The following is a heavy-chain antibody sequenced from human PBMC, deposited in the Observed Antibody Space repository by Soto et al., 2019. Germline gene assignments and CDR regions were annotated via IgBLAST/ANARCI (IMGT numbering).Heavy chain of an antibody. V-gene: IGHV4-59*01. CDR2: IYSSGST. Sequence: SETLSLTCTVSRGSISNYYWNWIRQSPGKGLEWIGYIYSSGSTHYNPSLQNRVTISIDTSKNQVSLKVNSVTAADTAVYYCARDHPHSYGVYYFDYWGQGTPVTVS. D-gene: IGHD5-18*01. CDR1: RGSISNYY. J-gene: IGHJ4*02. CDR3: ARDHPHSYGVYYFDY.